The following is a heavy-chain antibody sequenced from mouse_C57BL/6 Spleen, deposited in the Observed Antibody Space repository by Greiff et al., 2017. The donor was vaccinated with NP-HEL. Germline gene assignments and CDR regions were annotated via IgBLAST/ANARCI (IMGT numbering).Heavy chain of an antibody. V-gene: IGHV1-64*01. Sequence: VQLQQSGAELVKPGASVKLSCKASGYTFTSYWMHWVKQRPGQGLEWIGMIHPNSGSTNYNEKFKSKATLTVDKSSSTAYMQLSSLTSEDSAVYYCARERDGYFDYWGQGTTLTVSS. CDR2: IHPNSGST. CDR3: ARERDGYFDY. CDR1: GYTFTSYW. D-gene: IGHD3-3*01. J-gene: IGHJ2*01.